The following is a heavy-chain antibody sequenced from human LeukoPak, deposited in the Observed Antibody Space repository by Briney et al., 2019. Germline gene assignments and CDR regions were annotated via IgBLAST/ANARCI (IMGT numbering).Heavy chain of an antibody. CDR2: IVPLFATP. CDR1: GGSFSNYI. J-gene: IGHJ4*02. V-gene: IGHV1-69*05. Sequence: SVKVSCKTSGGSFSNYIITWVRQAPGQGLEWMGGIVPLFATPHYAQKYQGRPTIITDEPTSTAYMELSNLTSEDTAVYYCASRNDILTGYYPNSWGQGTLVVVSS. CDR3: ASRNDILTGYYPNS. D-gene: IGHD3-9*01.